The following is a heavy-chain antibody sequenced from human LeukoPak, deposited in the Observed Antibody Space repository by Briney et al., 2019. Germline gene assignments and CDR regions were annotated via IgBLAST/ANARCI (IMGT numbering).Heavy chain of an antibody. V-gene: IGHV1-46*01. CDR3: AKDGGRYSADF. CDR1: GYTFTSYY. D-gene: IGHD1-26*01. J-gene: IGHJ4*02. CDR2: INPSGGST. Sequence: GASVKVSCRASGYTFTSYYMHWVRQAPGQGLEWMGIINPSGGSTSYAQKFQGRVTMTRDTSTSTVYMELSSLRSDDTAVYYCAKDGGRYSADFWGQGTVLTVSS.